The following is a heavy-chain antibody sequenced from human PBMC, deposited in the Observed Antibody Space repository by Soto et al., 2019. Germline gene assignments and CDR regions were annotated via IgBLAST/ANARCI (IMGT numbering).Heavy chain of an antibody. CDR3: ARVLTIKDGPSYYYYGMDV. D-gene: IGHD2-21*01. CDR1: GYTFTGYY. Sequence: ASVKGSCKASGYTFTGYYMDWVRQAPGQGLEWMGWINPNSGGTNYAQKFQGWVTMTRDTSISTAYMELSRLRSDDTAVYYCARVLTIKDGPSYYYYGMDVWGQATTVTVSS. J-gene: IGHJ6*02. CDR2: INPNSGGT. V-gene: IGHV1-2*04.